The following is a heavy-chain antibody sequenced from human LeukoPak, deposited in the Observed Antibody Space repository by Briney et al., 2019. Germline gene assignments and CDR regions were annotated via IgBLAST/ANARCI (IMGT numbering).Heavy chain of an antibody. CDR3: AKEFDYVWGSYRYFDY. J-gene: IGHJ4*02. CDR1: GFTFSSFA. Sequence: PGGSLRLSCAASGFTFSSFAMNWVRQAPGKGLEWVSIISGSGDTTHYTDSVKGRFTVSRDNSKNTLYLQMNSLRAEDTAVYYCAKEFDYVWGSYRYFDYWGQGTLVTVSS. V-gene: IGHV3-23*01. D-gene: IGHD3-16*02. CDR2: ISGSGDTT.